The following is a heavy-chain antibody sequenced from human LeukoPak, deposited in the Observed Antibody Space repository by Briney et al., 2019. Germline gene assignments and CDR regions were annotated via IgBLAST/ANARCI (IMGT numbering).Heavy chain of an antibody. Sequence: GGSLRLSCAASGFTFSGYYMGCSPQAPGKGLEWVSYISSSSSYTNYADSVKGRFTISRDNAKNSLYLQMNSLRAEDTAVYYCARDSYDTYYHSSGSREPWWGQGTLVTISS. CDR3: ARDSYDTYYHSSGSREPW. J-gene: IGHJ4*02. CDR2: ISSSSSYT. CDR1: GFTFSGYY. D-gene: IGHD3-10*01. V-gene: IGHV3-11*05.